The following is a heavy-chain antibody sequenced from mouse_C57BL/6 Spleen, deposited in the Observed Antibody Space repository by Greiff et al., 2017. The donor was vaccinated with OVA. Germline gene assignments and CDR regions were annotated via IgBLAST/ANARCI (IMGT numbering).Heavy chain of an antibody. D-gene: IGHD4-1*01. CDR3: ARRGNWGYYCDY. CDR1: GYAFSSSW. V-gene: IGHV1-82*01. J-gene: IGHJ2*01. Sequence: QVQLQQSGPELVKPGASVKISCKASGYAFSSSWMNWVKQRPGKGLEWIGRIYPGDGDTNYNGKFKGKATLTADKSSSTAYMQLSSLTSEDSAVYFWARRGNWGYYCDYWGQGTTLTVSS. CDR2: IYPGDGDT.